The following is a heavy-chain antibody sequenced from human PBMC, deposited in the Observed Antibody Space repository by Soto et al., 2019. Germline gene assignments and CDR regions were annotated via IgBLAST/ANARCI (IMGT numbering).Heavy chain of an antibody. Sequence: GASVKVSCKASGGTFSSYAISWVRQAPGQGLEWMGGIIPIFGTANYAQKFQGRVTITADESTSTAYMELSSLRSEDMAVYYCARGTAARPLPDYWGQGTLVTV. J-gene: IGHJ4*02. CDR3: ARGTAARPLPDY. V-gene: IGHV1-69*13. CDR1: GGTFSSYA. CDR2: IIPIFGTA. D-gene: IGHD6-6*01.